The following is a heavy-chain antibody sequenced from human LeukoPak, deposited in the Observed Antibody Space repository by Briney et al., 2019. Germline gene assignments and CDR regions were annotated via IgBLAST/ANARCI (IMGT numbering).Heavy chain of an antibody. Sequence: PGGSLRLSCAASGFTFSDFYMSWIRQAPGKGLEWVSYISSSGSAIYYADSVKGRFTISRDNAKNSLYLQMNSLRAEDTAVYYCARRRYNWNAIDYWGQGTLVTVSS. CDR3: ARRRYNWNAIDY. D-gene: IGHD1-20*01. V-gene: IGHV3-11*01. CDR1: GFTFSDFY. J-gene: IGHJ4*02. CDR2: ISSSGSAI.